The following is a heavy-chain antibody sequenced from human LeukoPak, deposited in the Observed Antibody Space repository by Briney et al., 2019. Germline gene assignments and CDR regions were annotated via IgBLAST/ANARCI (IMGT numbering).Heavy chain of an antibody. J-gene: IGHJ4*02. D-gene: IGHD3-3*01. CDR1: GGSFSGYY. CDR3: ARGSEYYDFWSGYSSPFDY. Sequence: PSETLSLTCAVYGGSFSGYYWSWIRQPPGKGLEWIGEINHSGSTNYPPSLKSRVTISVDTSKNQFSLKLSSVTAADTAVYYCARGSEYYDFWSGYSSPFDYWGQGTLVTVSS. V-gene: IGHV4-34*01. CDR2: INHSGST.